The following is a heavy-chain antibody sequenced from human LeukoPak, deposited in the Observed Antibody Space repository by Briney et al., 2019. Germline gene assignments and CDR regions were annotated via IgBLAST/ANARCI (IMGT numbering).Heavy chain of an antibody. CDR3: ARVIAAAGTVFDY. J-gene: IGHJ4*02. D-gene: IGHD6-13*01. CDR1: GGSFSGYY. Sequence: SETLSLTCAVYGGSFSGYYWSWIRQPPGKGLEWIGEINHSGSTNYNPSPKSRVTISVDTSKNQFSLKLSSVTAADTAVYYCARVIAAAGTVFDYWGQGTLVTVSS. V-gene: IGHV4-34*01. CDR2: INHSGST.